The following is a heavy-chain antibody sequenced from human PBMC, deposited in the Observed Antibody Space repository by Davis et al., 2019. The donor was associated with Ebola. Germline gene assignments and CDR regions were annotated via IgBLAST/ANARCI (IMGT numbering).Heavy chain of an antibody. Sequence: PGGPLRLPCAASRFTFRGSAMSWVRQAPGKGLEWVSLISSNSNYIYYADSVKGRFTISRDNAKNSLYLQMNTLGAGDTAVYYCARVLADWGQGTLVTVSS. J-gene: IGHJ4*02. CDR1: RFTFRGSA. CDR2: ISSNSNYI. V-gene: IGHV3-21*06. CDR3: ARVLAD.